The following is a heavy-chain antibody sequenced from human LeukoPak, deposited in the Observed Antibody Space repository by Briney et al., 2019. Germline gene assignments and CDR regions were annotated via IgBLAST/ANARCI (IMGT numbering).Heavy chain of an antibody. D-gene: IGHD2-21*02. CDR2: IYPGDSDT. V-gene: IGHV5-51*01. Sequence: GESLKISCKGSGYSFTSYWIGWVRQMPGKGLEWMGIIYPGDSDTRYSPSFQGQVTISADKSISTAYLQWSSLKASDAAMYYCASPGPNDSNWFDPWGQGTLVTVSS. J-gene: IGHJ5*02. CDR3: ASPGPNDSNWFDP. CDR1: GYSFTSYW.